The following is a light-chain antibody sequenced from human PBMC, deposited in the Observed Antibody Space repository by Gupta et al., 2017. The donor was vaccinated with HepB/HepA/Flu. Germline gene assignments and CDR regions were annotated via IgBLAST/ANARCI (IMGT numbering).Light chain of an antibody. J-gene: IGKJ5*01. CDR1: QTVSSSY. Sequence: EIVLTQSPGTLSLSPGERATLSCRASQTVSSSYLAWYQQKPGQAPRLLICGASSRATGIPDRFSGSGSGTDFTLTISRLESEDFAVYYCQQYGSSSITFGQGTRLEIE. CDR2: GAS. CDR3: QQYGSSSIT. V-gene: IGKV3-20*01.